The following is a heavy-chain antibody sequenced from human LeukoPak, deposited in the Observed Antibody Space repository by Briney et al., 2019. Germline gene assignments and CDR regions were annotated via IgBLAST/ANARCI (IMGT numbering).Heavy chain of an antibody. CDR2: INHSGST. Sequence: PSETLSLTCAVYGGSFSGYYWSWIRQPPGKGLEWIGEINHSGSTNYNPSLKSRVTISVDTSKNQFSLKLSSVTAADTAVYYCARNAYSYGYIDYWGQGTLVTVSS. J-gene: IGHJ4*02. CDR1: GGSFSGYY. V-gene: IGHV4-34*01. CDR3: ARNAYSYGYIDY. D-gene: IGHD5-18*01.